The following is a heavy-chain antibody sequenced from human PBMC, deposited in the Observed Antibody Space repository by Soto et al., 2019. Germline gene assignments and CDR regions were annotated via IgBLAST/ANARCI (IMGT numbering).Heavy chain of an antibody. D-gene: IGHD4-17*01. CDR3: ARAFYRDYLYYYYLDV. V-gene: IGHV4-34*01. J-gene: IGHJ6*03. CDR1: GGSFSGYY. Sequence: PSETLSLTCAVYGGSFSGYYWSWIRQPPGKGLEWIGEINHSGSTNYNPSLKSRVTISVDTSKNQFSLKLSSVTAADTAVYYCARAFYRDYLYYYYLDVWGKGTTVTVSS. CDR2: INHSGST.